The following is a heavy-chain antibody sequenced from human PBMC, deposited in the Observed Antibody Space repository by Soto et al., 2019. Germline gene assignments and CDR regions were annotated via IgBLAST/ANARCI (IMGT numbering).Heavy chain of an antibody. J-gene: IGHJ5*02. D-gene: IGHD3-16*01. CDR1: RSSNSSGGYS. CDR3: WGGGTTAHSNCFDP. V-gene: IGHV4-30-2*01. CDR2: IYHSGST. Sequence: PSETLSLTCAVSRSSNSSGGYSWSWIRQPPGKGLAWLGYIYHSGSTYYNPSLKSRVTISVHRSKNRFSLKLSSVTAADTAVYSLWGGGTTAHSNCFDPFRQG.